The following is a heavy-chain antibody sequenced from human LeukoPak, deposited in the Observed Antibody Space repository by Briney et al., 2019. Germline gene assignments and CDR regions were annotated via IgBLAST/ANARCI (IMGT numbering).Heavy chain of an antibody. CDR2: IYHSGST. CDR3: AVNPNYGDYPGY. D-gene: IGHD4-17*01. Sequence: SETLSLTCAVSGGSISSSNWWSWVRQPPGKGLEWIGEIYHSGSTNYNPSLKSRVTISVDTSKNQFSLKLSSVTAADTAVYYCAVNPNYGDYPGYWGQGTLVTVSS. V-gene: IGHV4-4*02. CDR1: GGSISSSNW. J-gene: IGHJ4*02.